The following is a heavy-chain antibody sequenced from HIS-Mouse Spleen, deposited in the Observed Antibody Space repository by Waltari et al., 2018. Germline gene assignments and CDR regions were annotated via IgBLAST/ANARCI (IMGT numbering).Heavy chain of an antibody. CDR1: GYTFTGYY. CDR2: INPNSGGT. CDR3: ARDSIAVMDV. J-gene: IGHJ6*02. V-gene: IGHV1-2*02. D-gene: IGHD6-19*01. Sequence: QVQLVQSGAEVKKPGASVKVSCKASGYTFTGYYMHWVRQAPGQGLEWMGWINPNSGGTNDEQKVQGRVTMTRDTSISTAYMELSRLRSDDTAVYYCARDSIAVMDVWGQGTTVTVSS.